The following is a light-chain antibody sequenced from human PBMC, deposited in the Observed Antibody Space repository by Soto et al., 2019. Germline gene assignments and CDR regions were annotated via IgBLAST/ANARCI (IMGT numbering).Light chain of an antibody. J-gene: IGKJ2*01. V-gene: IGKV3-20*01. CDR1: QSVDSTY. CDR3: QQYDTSPPLYT. CDR2: ATS. Sequence: EIVLTQSPGTLSLSPGERATLSCRASQSVDSTYLAWYQQKPGQAPRLLIFATSSRAAGVPDRFSGSGSGTDFTLTISRLEPEDVAVYYCQQYDTSPPLYTFGQGTKRDIK.